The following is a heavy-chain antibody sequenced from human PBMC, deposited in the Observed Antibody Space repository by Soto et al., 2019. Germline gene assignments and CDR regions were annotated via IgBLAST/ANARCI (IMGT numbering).Heavy chain of an antibody. D-gene: IGHD3-3*01. V-gene: IGHV1-18*01. CDR1: GYTFTSYG. J-gene: IGHJ6*02. Sequence: ASVKVSCKASGYTFTSYGISWVRQAPGQGLEWMGWISAYNGNTNYAQKLQGRVTMTTDTSTSTAYMELRSLRSDDTAVYYCARDIDFCSSYSFRGADYGMDVWGQGTTVTVSS. CDR3: ARDIDFCSSYSFRGADYGMDV. CDR2: ISAYNGNT.